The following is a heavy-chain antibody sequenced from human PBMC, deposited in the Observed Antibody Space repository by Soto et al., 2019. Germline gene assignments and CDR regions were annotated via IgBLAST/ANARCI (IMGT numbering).Heavy chain of an antibody. Sequence: GGSLRLSCAASGFTFSSYDMHWVRQATGKGLEWVSAIGTAGDTYYPGSVKGRFTISRENAKNSLYLQMNSLRAEDTAVYYCARAQGSPHYYGSGSILAFDIWGQGTMVTVSS. J-gene: IGHJ3*02. CDR1: GFTFSSYD. V-gene: IGHV3-13*01. D-gene: IGHD3-10*01. CDR2: IGTAGDT. CDR3: ARAQGSPHYYGSGSILAFDI.